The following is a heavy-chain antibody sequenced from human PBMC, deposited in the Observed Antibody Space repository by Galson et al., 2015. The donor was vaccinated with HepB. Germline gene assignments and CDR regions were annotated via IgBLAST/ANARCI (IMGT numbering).Heavy chain of an antibody. CDR2: INPSGGTT. CDR1: GYTFTSFY. J-gene: IGHJ4*02. V-gene: IGHV1-46*01. CDR3: AGDISPIYAYCSSGNCYYMGGADY. D-gene: IGHD2-2*01. Sequence: SVKVSCKASGYTFTSFYMYWVRQAPGQGLEWIGIINPSGGTTSYTQKFQGRLTLTRDTSTSTVYMELSSLRSEDTAVYYCAGDISPIYAYCSSGNCYYMGGADYWGLGTLVTVSS.